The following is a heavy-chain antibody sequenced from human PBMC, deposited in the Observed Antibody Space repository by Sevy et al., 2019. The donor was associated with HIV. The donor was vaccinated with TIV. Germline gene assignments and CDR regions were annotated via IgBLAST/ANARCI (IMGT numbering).Heavy chain of an antibody. CDR2: INPNSGGT. CDR1: GYTFTGYY. CDR3: ARAGLRGYCSSTSCYIDP. J-gene: IGHJ5*02. D-gene: IGHD2-2*03. V-gene: IGHV1-2*02. Sequence: ASVKVSCKASGYTFTGYYMHWVRQAPGQGLEWMGWINPNSGGTNYAQKFQGRVTMTRDTSISTAYMELSRLRSDDTAMYYCARAGLRGYCSSTSCYIDPWGQGTLVTVSS.